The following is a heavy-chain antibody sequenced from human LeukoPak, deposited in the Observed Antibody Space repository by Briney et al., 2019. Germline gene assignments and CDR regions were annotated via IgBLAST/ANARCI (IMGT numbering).Heavy chain of an antibody. V-gene: IGHV1-2*02. J-gene: IGHJ4*02. CDR2: INPNSGGT. CDR3: ARDLGIAAAGTLSDY. D-gene: IGHD6-13*01. CDR1: GYTFTGYY. Sequence: GASVKVSCKASGYTFTGYYMHWVRQAPGQGLEWMGWINPNSGGTNYAQKFQGRVTMTRDTSIGTAYMELSRLRSDATAVYYCARDLGIAAAGTLSDYWGQGTLVTVSS.